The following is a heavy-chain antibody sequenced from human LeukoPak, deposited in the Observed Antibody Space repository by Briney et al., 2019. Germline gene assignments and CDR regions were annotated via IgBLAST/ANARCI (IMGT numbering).Heavy chain of an antibody. Sequence: RPSETLSLTCTVSGGSISSSSYYWGWIRQPPGKGLEWIGSIYYSGSTYYNPSLKSRVTISVDTSKNQFSLKLSSVTAADTAVYYCARHDDGRSLGELSDWGQGTLVTVSS. CDR2: IYYSGST. J-gene: IGHJ4*02. V-gene: IGHV4-39*01. CDR3: ARHDDGRSLGELSD. CDR1: GGSISSSSYY. D-gene: IGHD3-16*02.